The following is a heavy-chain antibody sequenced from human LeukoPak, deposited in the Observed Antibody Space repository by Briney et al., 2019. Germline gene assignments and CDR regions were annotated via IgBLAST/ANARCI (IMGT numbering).Heavy chain of an antibody. D-gene: IGHD2-15*01. V-gene: IGHV1-18*01. CDR1: GYTFISYG. Sequence: ASVKVSCKASGYTFISYGISWVRQAPGQGLEWMGWVSAYADDTNYVQKFQGRVTMTTDTSTSTAYMELRSLRFDDTAVYYCARDCIGCHGFDYWGQGTLFTVSS. CDR2: VSAYADDT. CDR3: ARDCIGCHGFDY. J-gene: IGHJ4*02.